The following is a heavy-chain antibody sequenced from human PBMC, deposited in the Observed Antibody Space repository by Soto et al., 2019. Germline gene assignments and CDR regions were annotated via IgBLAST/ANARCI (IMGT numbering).Heavy chain of an antibody. J-gene: IGHJ4*02. V-gene: IGHV1-69*01. CDR3: ASPGQVYYDSSGYYY. CDR2: ILPVFGTA. Sequence: QVQLVQSGAEVKTPGSSVKVSYKASGGSFSSSAISWVRQAPGQGLQWMGGILPVFGTANYAQKFEGRVTITADESTSTVYMELRSLRSEDTAVYYCASPGQVYYDSSGYYYWGQGTLVTVSS. D-gene: IGHD3-22*01. CDR1: GGSFSSSA.